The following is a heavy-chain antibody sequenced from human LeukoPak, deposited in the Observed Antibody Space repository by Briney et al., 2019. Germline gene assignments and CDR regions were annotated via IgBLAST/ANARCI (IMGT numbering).Heavy chain of an antibody. Sequence: PSETLSLTCTVSGGSISSSYYYWSWIRQPPGKGLEWIGEINHSGSTNYNPSLKSRVTISVDTSKNQFSLKLSSVTAADTAVYYCARGRYSSSWHQKKTLRSSDYWGQGTLVTVSS. D-gene: IGHD6-13*01. CDR2: INHSGST. CDR3: ARGRYSSSWHQKKTLRSSDY. V-gene: IGHV4-39*07. J-gene: IGHJ4*02. CDR1: GGSISSSYYY.